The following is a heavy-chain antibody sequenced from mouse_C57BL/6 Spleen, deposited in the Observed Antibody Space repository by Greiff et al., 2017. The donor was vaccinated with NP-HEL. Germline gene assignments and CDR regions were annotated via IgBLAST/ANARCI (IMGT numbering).Heavy chain of an antibody. J-gene: IGHJ4*01. V-gene: IGHV1-53*01. CDR1: GHTFTSYW. CDR2: INPSNGGT. D-gene: IGHD1-1*01. CDR3: ARYAYYGSSPSAMDY. Sequence: QVQLQQPGTELVKPGASVKLSCKASGHTFTSYWLHWVKQRPGQGLEWIGNINPSNGGTNYNEKFKSKATLTVDKSSSTAYMQLSSLTSEDSAVYYCARYAYYGSSPSAMDYWGQGTSVTVSS.